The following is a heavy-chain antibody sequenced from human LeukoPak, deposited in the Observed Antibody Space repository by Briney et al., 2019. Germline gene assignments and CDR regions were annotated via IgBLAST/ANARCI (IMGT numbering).Heavy chain of an antibody. J-gene: IGHJ6*02. CDR2: ISGSGGST. V-gene: IGHV3-23*01. D-gene: IGHD2-15*01. CDR3: AGRVVKYYYYYYGMDV. CDR1: GFTFTSYT. Sequence: GGSLRLSCAASGFTFTSYTMIWFRQAPGKGLEWVSAISGSGGSTYYADSVKGRFTISRDNSKNTLYLQMNSLRAEDTAVYYCAGRVVKYYYYYYGMDVWGQGTTVTVSS.